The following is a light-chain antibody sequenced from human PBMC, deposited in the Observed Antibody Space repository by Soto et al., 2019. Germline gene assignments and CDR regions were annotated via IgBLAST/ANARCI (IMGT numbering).Light chain of an antibody. CDR2: GAS. V-gene: IGKV3-15*01. CDR3: QQDNNWPPAT. J-gene: IGKJ3*01. CDR1: PGVSSN. Sequence: IVMPQSPATLSVSPGERVTLSCRASPGVSSNLAWYQQEPGQGPRLLIYGASTRSTGIPARFSGSGSGTEFTLSISSLQSEDFAVYYFQQDNNWPPATFGPGIKVDIK.